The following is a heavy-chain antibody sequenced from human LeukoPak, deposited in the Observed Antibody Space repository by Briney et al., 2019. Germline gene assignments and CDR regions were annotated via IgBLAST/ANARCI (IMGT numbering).Heavy chain of an antibody. CDR2: IRYDGSNK. CDR1: GFTFSSDG. Sequence: PGGSLRLSCAASGFTFSSDGMHWVRQAPGRGLEWGAFIRYDGSNKYYADSVKGRFTISRDNCKNTLYLQMNSLRAEDTAVYYCAKGSHGSGSYYNPYYFDYWGQGTLVTVSS. D-gene: IGHD3-10*01. J-gene: IGHJ4*02. V-gene: IGHV3-30*02. CDR3: AKGSHGSGSYYNPYYFDY.